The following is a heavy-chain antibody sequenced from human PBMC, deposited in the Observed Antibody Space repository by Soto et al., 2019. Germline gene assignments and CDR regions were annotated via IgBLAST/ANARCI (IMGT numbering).Heavy chain of an antibody. CDR1: GYSFTSYW. V-gene: IGHV5-51*01. CDR2: IYPGDSNT. J-gene: IGHJ6*02. D-gene: IGHD3-3*01. Sequence: SCKGSGYSFTSYWIGWVRQMPGKGLEWMGIIYPGDSNTRYSPSLQGQVTISVDKSISTAYLQWSSLKATDTAMYYCARHAYDFWSGHPNPRYYYGMDVWGQGTTVTV. CDR3: ARHAYDFWSGHPNPRYYYGMDV.